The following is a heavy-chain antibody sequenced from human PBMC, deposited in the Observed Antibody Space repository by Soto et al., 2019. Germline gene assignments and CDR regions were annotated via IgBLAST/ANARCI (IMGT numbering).Heavy chain of an antibody. V-gene: IGHV3-48*02. CDR2: ISSSSSTI. CDR1: GFTFSSYS. D-gene: IGHD3-3*01. Sequence: EVQLVESGGGLVQPGGSLRLSCAASGFTFSSYSMNWVRQAPGKGLEWVSYISSSSSTIYYADSVKGRFTISRDNAKNSLYLQMNSLREEDTAVYYCGRDPANYDFWSGYYTLHGMDVWGQGTTVTVSS. J-gene: IGHJ6*02. CDR3: GRDPANYDFWSGYYTLHGMDV.